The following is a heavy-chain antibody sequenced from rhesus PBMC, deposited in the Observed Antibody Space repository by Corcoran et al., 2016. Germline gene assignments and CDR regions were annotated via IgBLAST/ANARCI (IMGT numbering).Heavy chain of an antibody. J-gene: IGHJ6*01. CDR1: GGSISSSY. CDR2: IYGSGSST. D-gene: IGHD3-34*01. V-gene: IGHV4-169*02. Sequence: QLQLQESGPGQVKPSETLSVTCAVSGGSISSSYWSWIRQAPGKGLEWIGYIYGSGSSTNYNPSLKSRVTLSVDTSKNQLSLKLSSVTTADTAVYYCARDGGYYGLDSWGQVVVVTVSS. CDR3: ARDGGYYGLDS.